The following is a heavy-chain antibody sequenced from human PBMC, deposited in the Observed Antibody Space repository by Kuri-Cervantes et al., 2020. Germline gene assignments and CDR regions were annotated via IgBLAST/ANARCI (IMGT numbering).Heavy chain of an antibody. V-gene: IGHV1-45*02. J-gene: IGHJ6*03. CDR1: GYTFTYRY. Sequence: SVKVSCKASGYTFTYRYLHWVRQAPGQALEWMGWITPFNGNTNYAQKFQDRVTITRDRSMSTAYMELSSLRSEDTAVYYCAGGYYQANRGVIGYMDVWGKGTTVTVSS. CDR3: AGGYYQANRGVIGYMDV. CDR2: ITPFNGNT. D-gene: IGHD3-10*01.